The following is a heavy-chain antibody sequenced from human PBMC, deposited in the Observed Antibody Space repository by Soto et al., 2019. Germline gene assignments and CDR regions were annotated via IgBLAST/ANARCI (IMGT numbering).Heavy chain of an antibody. CDR1: GFTFSSSS. CDR3: AKDRRDYDSSGYYATFDY. Sequence: GGSLRLSCAASGFTFSSSSMSWVRQAPGKGLEWVSGISGTGGSTYYADSVKGRFTISRDNSKNTLYLQMNSLRAEDTAVYYCAKDRRDYDSSGYYATFDYWGQGTLVTVSS. D-gene: IGHD3-22*01. CDR2: ISGTGGST. V-gene: IGHV3-23*01. J-gene: IGHJ4*02.